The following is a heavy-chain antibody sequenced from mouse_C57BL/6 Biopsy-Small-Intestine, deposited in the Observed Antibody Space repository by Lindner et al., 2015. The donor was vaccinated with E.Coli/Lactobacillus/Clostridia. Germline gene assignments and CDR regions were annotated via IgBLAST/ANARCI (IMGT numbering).Heavy chain of an antibody. V-gene: IGHV1-18*01. D-gene: IGHD1-1*01. CDR1: GYTLTELS. Sequence: SVKVSCKVSGYTLTELSMHWVRQAPGKGLEWMGGFDPEDGETIYAQKFQGRVTMTEDTSTDTAYMELSSLRSEDTAVYYCATGVEYYYDSSGPNDAFDIWGQGTMVTVSS. J-gene: IGHJ3*01. CDR3: ATGVEYYYDSSGPNDAFDI. CDR2: FDPEDGET.